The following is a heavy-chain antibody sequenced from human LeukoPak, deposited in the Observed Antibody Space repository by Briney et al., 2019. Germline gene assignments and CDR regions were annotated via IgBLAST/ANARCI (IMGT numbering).Heavy chain of an antibody. D-gene: IGHD6-6*01. CDR3: ARDPNSSSYHLDWFDP. V-gene: IGHV1-2*02. CDR1: GYTFTGYY. CDR2: INPNSGGT. J-gene: IGHJ5*02. Sequence: ASVKVSCKASGYTFTGYYMHWVRQAPGQGLEWMGWINPNSGGTNYAQKFQGRVTMTRDTSISTAYMELSRLRSDDTAVYYCARDPNSSSYHLDWFDPWGQGTLVTVSS.